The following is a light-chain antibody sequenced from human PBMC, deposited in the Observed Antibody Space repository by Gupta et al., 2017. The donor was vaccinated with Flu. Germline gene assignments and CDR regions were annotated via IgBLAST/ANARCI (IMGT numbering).Light chain of an antibody. Sequence: SYELTQPPSVSVSPGQTASITCSGDNLGAKYTSWYQQKPGQSPRLVIYQDSRRPSRIPERFSGSNSGDIATLTISGTQAMDEADYYCQAWDSSTFVFGTGTKLTVL. V-gene: IGLV3-1*01. CDR3: QAWDSSTFV. J-gene: IGLJ1*01. CDR1: NLGAKY. CDR2: QDS.